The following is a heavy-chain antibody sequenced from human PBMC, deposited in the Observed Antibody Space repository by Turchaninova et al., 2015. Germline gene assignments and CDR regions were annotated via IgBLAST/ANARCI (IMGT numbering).Heavy chain of an antibody. V-gene: IGHV3-7*01. CDR3: ARLRTNYLDY. CDR2: IKSDGTDK. CDR1: GFTFGGYW. J-gene: IGHJ4*02. D-gene: IGHD1-7*01. Sequence: EVQLVESGGGLVQRGGSLKLSCAASGFTFGGYWMIWVRQAPWEGREWVDNIKSDGTDKYYRDSVQGRFTISKDNAKNSLYLQMNSLRAEDTAIYYCARLRTNYLDYWGRGTLVSVSS.